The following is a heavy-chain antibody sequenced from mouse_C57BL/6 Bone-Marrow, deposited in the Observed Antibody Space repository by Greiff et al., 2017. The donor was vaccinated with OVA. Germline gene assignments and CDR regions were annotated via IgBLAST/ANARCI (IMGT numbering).Heavy chain of an antibody. CDR1: GFTFSDYG. CDR2: ISSGSSTI. CDR3: ARSLGQPFAY. V-gene: IGHV5-17*01. J-gene: IGHJ3*01. D-gene: IGHD3-3*01. Sequence: EVHLVESGGGLVKPGGSLKLSCAASGFTFSDYGMHWVRQAPEKGLEWVAYISSGSSTIYYADTVKGRFTISRDNAKNTLFLQMTSLRSEDTARYYCARSLGQPFAYWGQGTLVTVSA.